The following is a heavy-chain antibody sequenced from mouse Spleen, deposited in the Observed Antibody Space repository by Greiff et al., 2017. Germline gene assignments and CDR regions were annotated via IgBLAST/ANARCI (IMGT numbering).Heavy chain of an antibody. V-gene: IGHV5-6-3*01. J-gene: IGHJ2*01. Sequence: EVKLMESGGGLVQPGGSLKLSCAASGFTFSSYGMSWVRQTPDKRLELVATINSNGGSTYYPDSVKGRFTISRDNAKNTLYLQMSSLKSEDTAMYYCARGKFITTATGYFDYWGQGTTLTVSS. CDR2: INSNGGST. CDR3: ARGKFITTATGYFDY. CDR1: GFTFSSYG. D-gene: IGHD1-2*01.